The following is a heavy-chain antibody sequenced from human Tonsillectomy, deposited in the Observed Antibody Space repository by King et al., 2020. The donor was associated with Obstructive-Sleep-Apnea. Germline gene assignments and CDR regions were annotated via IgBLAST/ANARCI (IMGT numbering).Heavy chain of an antibody. V-gene: IGHV4-59*01. J-gene: IGHJ3*02. CDR3: ARAYYYDSSAYYPDAFDI. D-gene: IGHD3-22*01. Sequence: MQLQESGPGLVKPSETLSLTCTVSGGSISSYYWSWIRQPPGKGLEWIGYIYYSGSTNYNPSLKSRVTISVDTSKNQFSLKLSSVTAADTAVYYCARAYYYDSSAYYPDAFDIWGQGTMVTVSS. CDR2: IYYSGST. CDR1: GGSISSYY.